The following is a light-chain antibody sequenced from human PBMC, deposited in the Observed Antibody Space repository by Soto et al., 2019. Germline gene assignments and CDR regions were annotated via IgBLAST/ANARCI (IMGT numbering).Light chain of an antibody. J-gene: IGLJ2*01. Sequence: QSALTQPASVSGSPGQSITISCTGTSSDVGSYNLVSWYQQHPGKAPKLMIYEVSKRPSGVSNRFSGSKSGNTASLTISGIQAEDEADYYCCSYAGSSTFHVVFGGGTKLTV. CDR1: SSDVGSYNL. CDR3: CSYAGSSTFHVV. CDR2: EVS. V-gene: IGLV2-23*02.